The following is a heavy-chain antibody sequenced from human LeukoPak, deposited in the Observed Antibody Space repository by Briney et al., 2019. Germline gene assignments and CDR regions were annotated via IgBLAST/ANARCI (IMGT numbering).Heavy chain of an antibody. J-gene: IGHJ4*02. V-gene: IGHV4-39*01. CDR1: GGSISSSSYY. CDR3: ASQNYYDSSGLDY. Sequence: SETLSLTCTVSGGSISSSSYYWGWIRQPPGKGLEWIGSIYYSGSTCYNPSLKSRVTISVDTSKNQFSLKLSSVTAADTAVYYCASQNYYDSSGLDYWGQGTLVTVSS. D-gene: IGHD3-22*01. CDR2: IYYSGST.